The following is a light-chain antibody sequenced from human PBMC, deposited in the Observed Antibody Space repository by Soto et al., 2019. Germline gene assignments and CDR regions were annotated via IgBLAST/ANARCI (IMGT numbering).Light chain of an antibody. CDR2: EVS. V-gene: IGLV2-8*01. CDR3: SSTAGNNNVV. J-gene: IGLJ3*02. Sequence: QSALTQSPSASGSPGQSVTISCTGTSSDVGGHNYVSWYQHHPGNAPKLIIYEVSKRPSGVPDRFSGSKSGNTASLTVSGLQAEDEAVYYCSSTAGNNNVVFGGGTKLTVL. CDR1: SSDVGGHNY.